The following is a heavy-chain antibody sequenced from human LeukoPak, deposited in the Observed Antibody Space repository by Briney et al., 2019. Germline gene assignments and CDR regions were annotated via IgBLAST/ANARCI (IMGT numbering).Heavy chain of an antibody. CDR3: GKDSYVGVNWFDP. CDR1: GFTFSSYG. Sequence: GGTLRLSCAASGFTFSSYGMSWVRQAPGKGLEWVSAISGSGGSTYYADSVKGRFTISRDNSKNTLYLQMNSLRVEDTAVYYCGKDSYVGVNWFDPRGQGILVTVSS. V-gene: IGHV3-23*01. CDR2: ISGSGGST. D-gene: IGHD1-26*01. J-gene: IGHJ5*02.